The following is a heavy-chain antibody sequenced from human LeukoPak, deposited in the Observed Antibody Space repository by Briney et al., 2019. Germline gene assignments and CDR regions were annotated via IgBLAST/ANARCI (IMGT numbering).Heavy chain of an antibody. D-gene: IGHD3-10*01. Sequence: SETLSLTCTVSGGSISSSSYYWGWIRQPPGKGLEWIGSIYYSGSTYYNPSLKSRVTMSVDTSKNQFSLKLSSVTAADTAVYYCAKNYYGSGSTNWFDPWGQGALVTVSS. V-gene: IGHV4-39*07. CDR3: AKNYYGSGSTNWFDP. CDR2: IYYSGST. CDR1: GGSISSSSYY. J-gene: IGHJ5*02.